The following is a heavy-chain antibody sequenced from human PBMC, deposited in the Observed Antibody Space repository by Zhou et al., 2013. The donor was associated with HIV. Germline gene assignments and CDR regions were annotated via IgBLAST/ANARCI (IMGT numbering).Heavy chain of an antibody. D-gene: IGHD2-15*01. V-gene: IGHV1-18*01. Sequence: QVQLVQSGAEVKKPGASVKVSCKASGYTFTSYGISWVRQAPGQGLEWMGWISAYNGNTNYAQKLQGRVTMTTDTSTSTVYMELRSLRFEDTAVYYCAKDRHLGPQDDYFDNWGQGTLVTVSS. J-gene: IGHJ4*02. CDR3: AKDRHLGPQDDYFDN. CDR1: GYTFTSYG. CDR2: ISAYNGNT.